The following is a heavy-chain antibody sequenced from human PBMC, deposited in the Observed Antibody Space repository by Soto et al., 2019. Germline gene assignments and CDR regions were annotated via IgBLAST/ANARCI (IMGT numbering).Heavy chain of an antibody. V-gene: IGHV3-30-3*01. D-gene: IGHD6-13*01. CDR3: ASFDGYTFDY. CDR2: ISYDGSNK. Sequence: PGGSLRLSCAASGFTFSSYAMRWVRQAPGKGLEGVAVISYDGSNKYYADSVKGRFTISRDNSKNTLYLQMNSLRAEDTAEYYCASFDGYTFDYWGQGTLVTVSS. CDR1: GFTFSSYA. J-gene: IGHJ4*02.